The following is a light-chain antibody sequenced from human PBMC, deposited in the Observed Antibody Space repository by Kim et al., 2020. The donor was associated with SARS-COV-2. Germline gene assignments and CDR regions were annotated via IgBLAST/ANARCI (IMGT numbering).Light chain of an antibody. J-gene: IGKJ1*01. CDR3: QKSDSAPWT. Sequence: DIQMTQSPSSLSASVGDRVTITCRASQDISNYLAWFQLKPGKAPKLLIYAASALQPGVPSRFSGSGSGTDFTLTVTSLQPEDVATYYGQKSDSAPWTFGQGTKVDIK. CDR1: QDISNY. CDR2: AAS. V-gene: IGKV1-27*01.